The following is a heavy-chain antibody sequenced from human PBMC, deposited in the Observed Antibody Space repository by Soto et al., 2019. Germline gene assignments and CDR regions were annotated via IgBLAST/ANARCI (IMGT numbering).Heavy chain of an antibody. V-gene: IGHV1-69*01. CDR2: IIPVLGAP. J-gene: IGHJ4*02. CDR3: ARDRHYENHTFYYLKYYFDY. CDR1: GGTFSSFP. D-gene: IGHD3-22*01. Sequence: QVQLMQSGTEVKKPGSSVKVSCKTSGGTFSSFPIAWVRQAPGQGLEWVGGIIPVLGAPSYAQTFQGRVTITADESTSAAYLELSSLRSDDTAVYFCARDRHYENHTFYYLKYYFDYWGQGTLVTVSS.